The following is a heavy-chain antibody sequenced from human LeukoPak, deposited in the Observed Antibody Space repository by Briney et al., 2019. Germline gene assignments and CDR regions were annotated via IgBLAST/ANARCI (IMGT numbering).Heavy chain of an antibody. Sequence: ASVTVSCKASGYTFTSYDINWVRQATGQGLEWMGWMNPNSGNTGYAQKFQGRVTMTRNTSISTAYMELSSLRSEDTAVYYCARKSRRITMIDYWGQGTLVTVSS. J-gene: IGHJ4*02. CDR2: MNPNSGNT. D-gene: IGHD3-22*01. CDR3: ARKSRRITMIDY. CDR1: GYTFTSYD. V-gene: IGHV1-8*01.